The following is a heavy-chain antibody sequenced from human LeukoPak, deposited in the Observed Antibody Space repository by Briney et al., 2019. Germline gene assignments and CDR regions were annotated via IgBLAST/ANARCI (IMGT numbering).Heavy chain of an antibody. CDR3: ARAPEGDGYSLDY. D-gene: IGHD4-4*01. J-gene: IGHJ4*02. CDR1: GFTFSNAW. CDR2: ISSSSSYI. V-gene: IGHV3-21*01. Sequence: PGGSLRLSCAASGFTFSNAWMSWVRQAPGKGLEWVSSISSSSSYIYYADSVKGRFTISRDNAKNSLYLQMNSLRAEDTAVYYCARAPEGDGYSLDYWGQGTLVTVSS.